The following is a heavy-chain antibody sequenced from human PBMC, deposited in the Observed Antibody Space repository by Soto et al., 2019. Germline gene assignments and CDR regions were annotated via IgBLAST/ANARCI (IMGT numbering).Heavy chain of an antibody. Sequence: SETVSLTCSVSGYSIRSGYYWGWVRQAPGKGLEWLGSVYHNGIMFHNPSFQSRVTISVDTSKNQFSLNLRSVTAADTAVYYCAALWFGELAFNYWGHGILVTVS. CDR2: VYHNGIM. J-gene: IGHJ4*01. CDR3: AALWFGELAFNY. V-gene: IGHV4-38-2*02. CDR1: GYSIRSGYY. D-gene: IGHD3-10*01.